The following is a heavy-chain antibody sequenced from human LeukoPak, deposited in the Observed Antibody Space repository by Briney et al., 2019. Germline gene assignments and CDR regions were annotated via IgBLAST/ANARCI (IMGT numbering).Heavy chain of an antibody. J-gene: IGHJ4*02. Sequence: SQTLSLTCTVSGGSISSGDYYWSWIRQPPGKGLEWIGYIYYSGSTYYNPSLKSRVTISVDTSKNQFSLKLSSVTAADTAVHYCHVVPAAIIPDPHYYFDYWGQGTLVTVSS. CDR3: HVVPAAIIPDPHYYFDY. CDR1: GGSISSGDYY. CDR2: IYYSGST. V-gene: IGHV4-30-4*08. D-gene: IGHD2-2*02.